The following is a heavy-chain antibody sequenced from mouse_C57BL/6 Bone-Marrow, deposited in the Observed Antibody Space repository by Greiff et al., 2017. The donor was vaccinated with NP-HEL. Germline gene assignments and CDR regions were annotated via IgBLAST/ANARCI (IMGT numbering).Heavy chain of an antibody. J-gene: IGHJ3*01. CDR2: INPGSGGT. D-gene: IGHD2-4*01. V-gene: IGHV1-54*01. CDR3: ARGGIYYDYAWFAY. CDR1: GYAFTNYL. Sequence: VQLQQSGAELVRPGTSVKVSCKASGYAFTNYLIEWVKQRPGQGLEWIGVINPGSGGTNYNEKFKGKATLTADKSSSTAYMQLSILTSEDSAVYFCARGGIYYDYAWFAYWGQGTLVTVSA.